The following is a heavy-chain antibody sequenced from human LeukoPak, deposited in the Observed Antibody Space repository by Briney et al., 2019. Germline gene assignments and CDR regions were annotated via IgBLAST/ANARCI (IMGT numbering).Heavy chain of an antibody. J-gene: IGHJ6*02. D-gene: IGHD3-10*01. CDR1: GGSISSSSYY. CDR2: IYYSGST. V-gene: IGHV4-39*01. Sequence: PSETLSLTCTVSGGSISSSSYYWGWIRQPPGEGLEWIGSIYYSGSTYYNPSPKSRVTISVDTSKNQFSLKLSSVTAADTAVYYCAGLWRGVWGQGTTVTVSS. CDR3: AGLWRGV.